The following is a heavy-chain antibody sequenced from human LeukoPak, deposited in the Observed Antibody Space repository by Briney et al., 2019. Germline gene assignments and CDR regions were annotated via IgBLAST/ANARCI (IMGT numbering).Heavy chain of an antibody. CDR2: IIPIFGTA. J-gene: IGHJ4*02. V-gene: IGHV1-69*06. Sequence: SVKVSCKASGGTFSSYAISWVRQAPGQGLEWMGGIIPIFGTANYAQKFQGRVTITADKSTSTAYMELSSLRSDDTAVYYCARDRDSSGRVDYWGQGTLVTVSS. CDR1: GGTFSSYA. CDR3: ARDRDSSGRVDY. D-gene: IGHD3-22*01.